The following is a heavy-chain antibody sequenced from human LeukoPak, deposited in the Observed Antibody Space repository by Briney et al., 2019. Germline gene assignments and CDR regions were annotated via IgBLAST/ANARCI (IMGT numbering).Heavy chain of an antibody. V-gene: IGHV4-59*11. D-gene: IGHD2-8*01. CDR1: GGSISSHY. Sequence: PSETLSLTCTVSGGSISSHYWSWIRQPPGKGLEWIGYIYYSGSTNYNPSLKSRVTISLDTSKNQFSLKLSSVTAAETAVYYCARQYVYYYMDVWGKGTTVTVSS. J-gene: IGHJ6*03. CDR2: IYYSGST. CDR3: ARQYVYYYMDV.